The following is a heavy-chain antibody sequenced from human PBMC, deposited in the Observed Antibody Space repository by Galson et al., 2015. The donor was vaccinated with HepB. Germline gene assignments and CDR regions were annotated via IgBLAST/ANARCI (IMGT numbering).Heavy chain of an antibody. Sequence: SLRLSCAASGFRLDDYAMHWVRQAPGKGLEWVSGISWNRGRIGYADSVKGRFTISRDNAKNTLYLQMNSPRAEDTALYYCARTRGAAAGIFDYWGQGSLVTVSS. CDR2: ISWNRGRI. V-gene: IGHV3-9*01. J-gene: IGHJ4*02. CDR3: ARTRGAAAGIFDY. D-gene: IGHD6-13*01. CDR1: GFRLDDYA.